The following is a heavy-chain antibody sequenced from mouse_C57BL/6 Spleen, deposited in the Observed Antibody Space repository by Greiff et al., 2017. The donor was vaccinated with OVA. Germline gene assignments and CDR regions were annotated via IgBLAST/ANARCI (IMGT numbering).Heavy chain of an antibody. CDR2: IYPGDGDT. Sequence: VQLQQSGAELVKPGASVKISCKASGYAFSSYWMNWVKQRPGKGLEWIGQIYPGDGDTNYNGKFKGKATLTADKSSSTAYMQLSSLTSEDSAVYFCERRGSYWYFDVWGTGTTVTVSS. J-gene: IGHJ1*03. V-gene: IGHV1-80*01. CDR1: GYAFSSYW. CDR3: ERRGSYWYFDV.